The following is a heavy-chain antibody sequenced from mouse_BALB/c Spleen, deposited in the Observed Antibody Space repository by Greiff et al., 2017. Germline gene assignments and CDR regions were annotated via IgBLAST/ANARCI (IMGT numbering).Heavy chain of an antibody. Sequence: EVKLVESGGGLVQPGGSLRLSCATSGFTFTDYYMSWVRQPPGKALEWLGFIRNKANGYTTEYSASVKGRFTISRDNSQSILYLQMNTLRAEDSATYYCARRGYYYGSLDYWGQGTTLTVSS. CDR1: GFTFTDYY. V-gene: IGHV7-3*02. J-gene: IGHJ2*01. CDR3: ARRGYYYGSLDY. CDR2: IRNKANGYTT. D-gene: IGHD1-1*01.